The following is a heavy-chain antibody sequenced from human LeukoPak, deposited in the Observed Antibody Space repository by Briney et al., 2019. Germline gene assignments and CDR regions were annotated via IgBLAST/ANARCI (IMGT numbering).Heavy chain of an antibody. CDR1: GFTFSSYA. D-gene: IGHD3-22*01. Sequence: GGSLRLSCAASGFTFSSYAMSWVRQAPGKGLEWVSATSGSGGSTYYADSVKGRFTISRDNSKNTLYLQMNSLRAEDTAVYYCAKEGELSATGYYDSSGYHDYWGQGTLVTVSS. CDR3: AKEGELSATGYYDSSGYHDY. CDR2: TSGSGGST. V-gene: IGHV3-23*01. J-gene: IGHJ4*02.